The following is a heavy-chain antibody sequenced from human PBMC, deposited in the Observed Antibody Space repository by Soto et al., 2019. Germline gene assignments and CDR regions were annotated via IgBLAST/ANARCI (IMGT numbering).Heavy chain of an antibody. CDR1: GGTFSSYA. CDR2: IIPIFGTA. D-gene: IGHD6-13*01. CDR3: ASLASAGDGYFDY. J-gene: IGHJ4*02. V-gene: IGHV1-69*13. Sequence: SVKVSCKASGGTFSSYAISWVRQAPGQGLEWMGGIIPIFGTANYAQKFQGRVTITADESTSTAYMELSSLRSEDTAVYYCASLASAGDGYFDYWGQGTLVTVSS.